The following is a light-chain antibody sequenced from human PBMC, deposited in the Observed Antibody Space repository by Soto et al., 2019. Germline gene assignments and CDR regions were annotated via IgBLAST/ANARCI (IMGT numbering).Light chain of an antibody. Sequence: QSALTQPASVSGSPGQSITISCTGTTSDVGGYNFVSWYQQYPDKAPKLIIYEVSKRPSGVSNRYSGSKFDNTASLTISGLQPEDDADYYCSSYTSSSSPVFGGGTKLTVL. J-gene: IGLJ2*01. CDR3: SSYTSSSSPV. CDR2: EVS. CDR1: TSDVGGYNF. V-gene: IGLV2-14*01.